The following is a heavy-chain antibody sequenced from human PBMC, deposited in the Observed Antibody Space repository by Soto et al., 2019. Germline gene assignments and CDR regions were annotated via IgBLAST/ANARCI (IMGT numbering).Heavy chain of an antibody. CDR2: IYYSGST. D-gene: IGHD6-13*01. CDR1: GGSISSYY. Sequence: SETLSLTCTVSGGSISSYYWSWIRQPPGKGLEWIGYIYYSGSTNYNPSLKSRVTISVDTSKNQFSLKLSSVTAADTAVYYCARARAAAGTRKYYFDYWGQGTLVTVSS. CDR3: ARARAAAGTRKYYFDY. V-gene: IGHV4-59*01. J-gene: IGHJ4*02.